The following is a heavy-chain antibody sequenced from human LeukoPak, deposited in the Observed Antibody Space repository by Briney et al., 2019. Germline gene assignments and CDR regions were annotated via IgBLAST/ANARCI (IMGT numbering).Heavy chain of an antibody. D-gene: IGHD5-24*01. Sequence: GGSLRLSCAASGFTLRTDSMNWVRQAPGKGLEWVSSISSGGSYKFYADSVKGRFTISRDNAKNSLYLQMNSLRAEDTAVYYCTRTKEMAADHDAFDIWGQGTMVTVSS. V-gene: IGHV3-21*01. CDR1: GFTLRTDS. CDR2: ISSGGSYK. CDR3: TRTKEMAADHDAFDI. J-gene: IGHJ3*02.